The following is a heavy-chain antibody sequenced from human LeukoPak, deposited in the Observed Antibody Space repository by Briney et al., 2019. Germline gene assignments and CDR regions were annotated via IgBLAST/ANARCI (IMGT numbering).Heavy chain of an antibody. D-gene: IGHD3-22*01. Sequence: GGSLRLSCAASGLTLDDYAMHWVRQAPGKGLEWVPGISWNSGSIAYADSVKGRFTISRDNAKNSLYLQMNSLRAEDTALYYCAKDINDSSGYYDYWGQGTLVTVSS. J-gene: IGHJ4*02. CDR1: GLTLDDYA. V-gene: IGHV3-9*01. CDR2: ISWNSGSI. CDR3: AKDINDSSGYYDY.